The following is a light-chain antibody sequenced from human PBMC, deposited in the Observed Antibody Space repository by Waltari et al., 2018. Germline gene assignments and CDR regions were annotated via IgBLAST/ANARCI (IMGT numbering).Light chain of an antibody. CDR1: SPNIGGHS. Sequence: QSVLTQPPSASGTPGPRVSISCSGSSPNIGGHSVYWYLQVPGTAPKLLIYNNNERPSGVSDRFSGSKSGTSASLAISGLRSEDEADYYCAAWDDSLGGLVFGGGTKVTVL. V-gene: IGLV1-47*01. J-gene: IGLJ2*01. CDR3: AAWDDSLGGLV. CDR2: NNN.